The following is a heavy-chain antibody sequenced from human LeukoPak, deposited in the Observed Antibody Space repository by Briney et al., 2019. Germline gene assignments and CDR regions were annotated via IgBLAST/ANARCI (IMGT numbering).Heavy chain of an antibody. CDR2: ISYDGTNK. CDR3: AKNYGDYPSYYYYYYMDV. D-gene: IGHD4-17*01. CDR1: GFTFSSFV. Sequence: PGRSLRLSCAASGFTFSSFVMHWVRQAPGKGLEWVAVISYDGTNKYYADSVKGRFTISRDNSKNTLYLQMNSLRAEDTAVYYCAKNYGDYPSYYYYYYMDVWGKGTTVTVSS. V-gene: IGHV3-30*18. J-gene: IGHJ6*03.